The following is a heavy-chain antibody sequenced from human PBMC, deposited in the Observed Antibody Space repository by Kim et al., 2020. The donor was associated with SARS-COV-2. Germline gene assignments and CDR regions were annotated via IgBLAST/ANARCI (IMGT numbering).Heavy chain of an antibody. D-gene: IGHD3-10*01. V-gene: IGHV3-23*01. J-gene: IGHJ4*02. CDR1: GFTFSNYA. CDR2: ISGSGGST. Sequence: GGSLRLSCVASGFTFSNYAMTWVRQVPGKGLEWVSAISGSGGSTYYADSVKGRFTISRDNSKNTLYLQMDSLRAEDTAVYYCAKDEVTMVRGVMSIWGQGTLVTVSS. CDR3: AKDEVTMVRGVMSI.